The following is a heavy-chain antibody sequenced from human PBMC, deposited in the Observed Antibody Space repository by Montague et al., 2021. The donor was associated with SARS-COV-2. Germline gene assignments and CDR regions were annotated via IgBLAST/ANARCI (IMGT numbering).Heavy chain of an antibody. J-gene: IGHJ4*02. CDR3: ARSYYDILTAYYTPFDY. Sequence: PALVKPTQTLTLTCTFSGFSLSTSGMRASWIRQPPGKALEWLARIDWDDDKFYSTSLKTRLTISKDTSKNQVVLTMTNMGPVVTATYYCARSYYDILTAYYTPFDYWGQGTLITVSS. CDR1: GFSLSTSGMR. D-gene: IGHD3-9*01. CDR2: IDWDDDK. V-gene: IGHV2-70*04.